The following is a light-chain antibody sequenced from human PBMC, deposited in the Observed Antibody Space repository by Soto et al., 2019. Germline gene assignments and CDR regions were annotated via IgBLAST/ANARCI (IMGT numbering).Light chain of an antibody. CDR2: LGS. V-gene: IGKV2-28*01. Sequence: DIVMTQSPLSLPVTPGEPASISCRSSQSLLHSNGYNYLDWYLQKPGQSPQLLIYLGSNRASGVTDRFSGSGSGTDFTLKISRVEAEDVGVSYCMQALQTPRTFGQGTRLEIK. CDR3: MQALQTPRT. CDR1: QSLLHSNGYNY. J-gene: IGKJ5*01.